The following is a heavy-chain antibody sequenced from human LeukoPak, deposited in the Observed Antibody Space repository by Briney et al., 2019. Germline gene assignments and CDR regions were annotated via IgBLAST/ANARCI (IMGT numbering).Heavy chain of an antibody. CDR1: GFTFSSYW. Sequence: GGSLRLSCAASGFTFSSYWMSWVCQAPGKGLEWVANTKQDGSEKYYVDSVKGRFTISRDNAKNSLYLQMNSLRAEDTAVYYCARGGGSSSWYFDYWGQGTLVTVSS. V-gene: IGHV3-7*01. D-gene: IGHD6-13*01. J-gene: IGHJ4*02. CDR3: ARGGGSSSWYFDY. CDR2: TKQDGSEK.